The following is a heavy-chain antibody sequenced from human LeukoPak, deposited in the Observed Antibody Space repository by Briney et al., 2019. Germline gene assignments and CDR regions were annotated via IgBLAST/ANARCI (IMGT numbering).Heavy chain of an antibody. D-gene: IGHD5-18*01. Sequence: TSETLSLTCTVSGGSMTNYYWTWIRQPPGGGLEWLAYIYYYGSTNYNPSLKSRLTLMVDTSKNQFSLKLSSVTAADTAVYYCAREGAGSYGFRYIDVWGKGTTVTVS. V-gene: IGHV4-59*01. CDR3: AREGAGSYGFRYIDV. J-gene: IGHJ6*03. CDR1: GGSMTNYY. CDR2: IYYYGST.